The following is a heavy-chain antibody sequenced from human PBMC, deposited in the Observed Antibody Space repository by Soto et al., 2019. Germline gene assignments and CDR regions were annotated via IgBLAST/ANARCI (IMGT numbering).Heavy chain of an antibody. J-gene: IGHJ6*02. V-gene: IGHV5-51*01. CDR1: GYTFTNYW. CDR2: IYPGDSDT. CDR3: AASIFYYGMDV. Sequence: VESLKISCKGSGYTFTNYWIGWVRQMPGKGLEWMGIIYPGDSDTKYNPSFQGQATISADKSITTTYLQWSSLKASDTAIYYCAASIFYYGMDVWGQATTVTVSS.